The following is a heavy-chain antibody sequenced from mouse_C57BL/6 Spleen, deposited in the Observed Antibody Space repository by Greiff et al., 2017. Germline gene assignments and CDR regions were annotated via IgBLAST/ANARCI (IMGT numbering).Heavy chain of an antibody. CDR3: ARRPRWGLDFDY. D-gene: IGHD4-1*01. J-gene: IGHJ2*01. Sequence: EVKLVESGGGLVKPGGSLKLSCAASGFTFSDYGMHWVRQAPEKGLEWVAYISSGSSTIYYADTVKGRFTISRDNAENTLFLQMTSLRSEDAAMYYCARRPRWGLDFDYWGQGTTLTVAS. V-gene: IGHV5-17*01. CDR2: ISSGSSTI. CDR1: GFTFSDYG.